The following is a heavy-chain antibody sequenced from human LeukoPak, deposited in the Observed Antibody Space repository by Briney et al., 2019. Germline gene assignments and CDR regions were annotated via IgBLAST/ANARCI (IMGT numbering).Heavy chain of an antibody. CDR2: IYYSGST. Sequence: SETLSLTCTVSGGSISSSSYYWGWIRQPPGKGLEWIGSIYYSGSTYYNPSLKSRVTISVDTSKNQFSLKLSSVTAADTAVYYCARRIAAAGTRTFDPWGQGTLVTVSS. J-gene: IGHJ5*02. D-gene: IGHD6-13*01. CDR1: GGSISSSSYY. CDR3: ARRIAAAGTRTFDP. V-gene: IGHV4-39*01.